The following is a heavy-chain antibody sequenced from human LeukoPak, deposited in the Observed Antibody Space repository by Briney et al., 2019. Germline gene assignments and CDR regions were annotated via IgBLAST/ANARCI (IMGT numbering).Heavy chain of an antibody. J-gene: IGHJ4*02. Sequence: EASVKVSCKASGYTFTSYGISWVRQAPGQGLEWMGGIIPIFGTANYAQKFQGRVTITTDESTSTAYMELSSLRSEDTAVYYCARGGRKRITMVLPHFDYWGQGTLVTVSS. V-gene: IGHV1-69*05. D-gene: IGHD3-10*01. CDR1: GYTFTSYG. CDR3: ARGGRKRITMVLPHFDY. CDR2: IIPIFGTA.